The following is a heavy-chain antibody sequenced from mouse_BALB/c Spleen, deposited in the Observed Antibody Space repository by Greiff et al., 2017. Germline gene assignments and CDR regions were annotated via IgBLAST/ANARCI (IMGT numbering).Heavy chain of an antibody. CDR1: GFTFSSYT. J-gene: IGHJ4*01. CDR3: TSSTMITTHYAMDY. V-gene: IGHV5-6-4*01. Sequence: ESGGGLVKPGGSLKLSCAASGFTFSSYTMSWVRQTPEKRLEWVATISSGGSYTYYPDSVKGRFTISRDNAKNTLYLQMSSLKSEDTAMYYCTSSTMITTHYAMDYWGQGTSVTVSS. D-gene: IGHD2-4*01. CDR2: ISSGGSYT.